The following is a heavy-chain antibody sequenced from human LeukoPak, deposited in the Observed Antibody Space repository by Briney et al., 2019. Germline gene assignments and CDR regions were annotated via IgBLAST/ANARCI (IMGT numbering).Heavy chain of an antibody. CDR2: IYYSGST. V-gene: IGHV4-59*01. J-gene: IGHJ4*02. D-gene: IGHD6-13*01. CDR1: GGSISSYY. CDR3: ARARSWGELDY. Sequence: SETLSLTCTVSGGSISSYYWSWIRQPPGKGLEWIGYIYYSGSTNYNPPLKSRVTISVDTSKNQFSLKLSSVTAADTAVYYCARARSWGELDYWGQGTLVTVSS.